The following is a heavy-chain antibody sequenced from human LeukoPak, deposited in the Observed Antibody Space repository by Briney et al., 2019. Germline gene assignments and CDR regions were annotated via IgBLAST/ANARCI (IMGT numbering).Heavy chain of an antibody. CDR2: ISNDGSNK. Sequence: GGSLRLSCAASGFTFSSYGMHWVRQAPGKGLEWVAVISNDGSNKYYADSVKGRFTISRDNTKNTLYLQMNSLRAEDTAVYYCARDPTRYSSSWYLDYWGQGTLVT. V-gene: IGHV3-33*08. D-gene: IGHD6-13*01. CDR1: GFTFSSYG. CDR3: ARDPTRYSSSWYLDY. J-gene: IGHJ4*02.